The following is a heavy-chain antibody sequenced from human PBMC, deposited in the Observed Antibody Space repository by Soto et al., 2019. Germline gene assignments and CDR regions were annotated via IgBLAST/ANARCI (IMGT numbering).Heavy chain of an antibody. J-gene: IGHJ6*02. V-gene: IGHV1-69*01. CDR1: GGTFSSYA. D-gene: IGHD6-13*01. Sequence: QVQLVQSGAEVKKPGSSVKVSCKASGGTFSSYAISWVRQAPGQGLEWMGGIIPIFGTANYAQKFQGRVTITADESTSTAYMEPSSLRSEDTAVYYCARARIAAAGPPNYYYYYGMDVWGQGTTVTVSS. CDR2: IIPIFGTA. CDR3: ARARIAAAGPPNYYYYYGMDV.